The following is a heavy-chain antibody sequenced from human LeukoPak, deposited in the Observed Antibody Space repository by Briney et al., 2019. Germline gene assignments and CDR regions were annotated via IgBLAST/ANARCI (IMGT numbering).Heavy chain of an antibody. CDR1: GFAVSSNY. Sequence: GGSLRLSCAASGFAVSSNYVSRVRQAPGKGLEWVSIIYSGLSTYYADSVRGRFTISRDNSKNTLYLQMNTLRAEDTAVYYCASGIAVNAFDIWGQGTMVTVSS. CDR3: ASGIAVNAFDI. V-gene: IGHV3-53*01. J-gene: IGHJ3*02. D-gene: IGHD6-19*01. CDR2: IYSGLST.